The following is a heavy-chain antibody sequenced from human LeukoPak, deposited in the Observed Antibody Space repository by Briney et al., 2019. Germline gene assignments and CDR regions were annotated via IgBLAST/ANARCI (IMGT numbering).Heavy chain of an antibody. Sequence: SQTLSLTCAVSGGSISSGGYSWSWIRQPPGKGLEWIGYIYHSGSTYYNPSLKSRVTISVDRSKNQFSLKLSSVTAADTAVYYCASERGPTGLSYFDYWGQGTLVTFSS. CDR2: IYHSGST. V-gene: IGHV4-30-2*01. D-gene: IGHD4/OR15-4a*01. CDR1: GGSISSGGYS. CDR3: ASERGPTGLSYFDY. J-gene: IGHJ4*02.